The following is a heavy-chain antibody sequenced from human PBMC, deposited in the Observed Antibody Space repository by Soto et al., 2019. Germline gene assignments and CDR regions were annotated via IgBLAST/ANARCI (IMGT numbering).Heavy chain of an antibody. J-gene: IGHJ6*02. D-gene: IGHD1-26*01. CDR3: ASHSGSYSRSYYYYGMDV. V-gene: IGHV1-46*01. CDR2: INPSGGST. Sequence: GASVKVSWKASGYTFTSYYMHWVRQAPGQGLEGMGIINPSGGSTSYAQKFQGRVTMTRDTSTSTVYMELSSLRSEDTAVYYCASHSGSYSRSYYYYGMDVWGQGTTVTVSS. CDR1: GYTFTSYY.